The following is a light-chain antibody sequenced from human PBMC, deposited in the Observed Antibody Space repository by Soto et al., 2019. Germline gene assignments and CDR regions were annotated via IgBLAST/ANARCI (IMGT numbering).Light chain of an antibody. J-gene: IGKJ2*01. CDR3: HHYGYGADT. CDR1: ESARNNS. Sequence: LILTQSPGTLSLSPGERATLSCRASESARNNSLAWYQQHPGQAPRLLIFGASSRATGIPDRFTGTGSGADFSLTISRLEPDDSAVYFCHHYGYGADTFGQGTKLEIK. CDR2: GAS. V-gene: IGKV3-20*01.